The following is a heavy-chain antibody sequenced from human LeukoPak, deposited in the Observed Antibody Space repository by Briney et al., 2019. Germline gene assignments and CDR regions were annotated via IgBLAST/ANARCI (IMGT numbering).Heavy chain of an antibody. V-gene: IGHV3-53*01. J-gene: IGHJ4*02. CDR2: IYSGGST. CDR1: GFTVSSNY. D-gene: IGHD2-2*01. Sequence: GGSLRLSCAASGFTVSSNYMSWVRQAPGKGLEWVSVIYSGGSTYYADSVKGRFTISRDNSKNTLYLQMNSLRAEDTAVYYCAKTPTPYCSSTSCPRDYWGQGTLVTVSS. CDR3: AKTPTPYCSSTSCPRDY.